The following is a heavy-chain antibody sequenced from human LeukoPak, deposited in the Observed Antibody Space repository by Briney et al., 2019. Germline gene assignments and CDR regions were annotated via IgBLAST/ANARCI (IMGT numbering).Heavy chain of an antibody. V-gene: IGHV3-15*01. D-gene: IGHD3-22*01. CDR1: GLTFRDAW. CDR2: IKSLASGGTT. J-gene: IGHJ4*02. Sequence: GGSLRLSCAVSGLTFRDAWMNWVRQAPGKGLEWVGRIKSLASGGTTDYAAPVKGRFTISRVDSRNTVYLQMNGPKSEDTAVYYCTHDSSGYYSLHSWGRGTLVTVSS. CDR3: THDSSGYYSLHS.